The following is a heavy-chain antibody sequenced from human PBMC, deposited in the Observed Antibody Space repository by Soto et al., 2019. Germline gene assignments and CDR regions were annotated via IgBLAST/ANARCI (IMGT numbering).Heavy chain of an antibody. D-gene: IGHD6-6*01. J-gene: IGHJ6*02. Sequence: GASVKVSCKASGYTFTSYGISWVRQAPGQGLEWMGWISAYNGNKSYAQKLQGRVTMTTDTSTSTAYMELSSLRSEDTAVYYCARCEGDEYSSSGYGMDVWGQGTTVTVSS. CDR3: ARCEGDEYSSSGYGMDV. CDR2: ISAYNGNK. V-gene: IGHV1-18*01. CDR1: GYTFTSYG.